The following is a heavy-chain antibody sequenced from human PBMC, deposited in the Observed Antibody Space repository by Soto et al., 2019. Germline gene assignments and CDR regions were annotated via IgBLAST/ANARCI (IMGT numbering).Heavy chain of an antibody. Sequence: XGSRRLPCAASRCIYNNCTRSWVRQAPGKGLEWVSTARVSGGTTYYADSLKGRFTISRDNSKKTVYLQMNRLRADDTAIYYCAKGRYYYASSGYRLSDSWGQGSLVTVSS. V-gene: IGHV3-23*01. CDR3: AKGRYYYASSGYRLSDS. CDR1: RCIYNNCT. CDR2: ARVSGGTT. D-gene: IGHD3-22*01. J-gene: IGHJ1*01.